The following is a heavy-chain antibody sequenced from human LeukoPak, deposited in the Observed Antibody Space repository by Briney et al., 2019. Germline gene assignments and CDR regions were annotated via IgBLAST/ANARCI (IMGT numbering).Heavy chain of an antibody. D-gene: IGHD2-2*01. V-gene: IGHV1-2*02. Sequence: ASVKVSCKASGYTFTGYYMHWVRQAPGQGLEWMGWINPNSGDTNYAQKFQGRVTMTRDTSISTAYMELSRLRSDDTAVYYCARDTKYQLLLIDYWGQGTLVTVSS. J-gene: IGHJ4*02. CDR2: INPNSGDT. CDR1: GYTFTGYY. CDR3: ARDTKYQLLLIDY.